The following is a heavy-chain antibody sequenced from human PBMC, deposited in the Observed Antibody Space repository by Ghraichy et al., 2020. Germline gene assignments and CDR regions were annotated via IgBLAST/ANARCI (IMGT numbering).Heavy chain of an antibody. CDR2: ISGSGGST. D-gene: IGHD3-22*01. V-gene: IGHV3-23*01. J-gene: IGHJ4*02. CDR1: GFTFSSYA. Sequence: GGSLRLSCAASGFTFSSYAMSWVRQAPGKGLEWVSAISGSGGSTYYADSVKGRFTISRDNSKNTLYLQMNSLRAEDTAVYYCAKGGYYDSSGYHTPDYWGQGTLVTVSS. CDR3: AKGGYYDSSGYHTPDY.